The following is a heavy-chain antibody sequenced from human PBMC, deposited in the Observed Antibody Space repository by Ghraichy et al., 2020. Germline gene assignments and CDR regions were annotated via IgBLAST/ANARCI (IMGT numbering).Heavy chain of an antibody. CDR2: INGGNGNT. CDR3: ARVRSPYGMDV. V-gene: IGHV1-3*01. Sequence: ASVKVSCKASGYTFTSYAIHWVRQAPGQGLEYMGWINGGNGNTKYSQKFQGRVTITRDTSASTAYMELSSLRSEDTAVYYCARVRSPYGMDVWGQGTTVTVSS. D-gene: IGHD3-3*01. CDR1: GYTFTSYA. J-gene: IGHJ6*02.